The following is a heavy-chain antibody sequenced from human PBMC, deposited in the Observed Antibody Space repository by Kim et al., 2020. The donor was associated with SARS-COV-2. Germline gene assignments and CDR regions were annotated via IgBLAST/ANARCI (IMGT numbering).Heavy chain of an antibody. V-gene: IGHV1-24*01. CDR1: GYTLTELS. CDR3: ATSHDYGDYGGVRAFDI. CDR2: FDPEDGET. D-gene: IGHD4-17*01. Sequence: ASVKVSCKVSGYTLTELSMHWVRQAPGKGLEWMGGFDPEDGETIYAQKFQGRVTMTEDTSTDTAYMELSSLRSEDTAVYYCATSHDYGDYGGVRAFDIWGQGTMVTVSS. J-gene: IGHJ3*02.